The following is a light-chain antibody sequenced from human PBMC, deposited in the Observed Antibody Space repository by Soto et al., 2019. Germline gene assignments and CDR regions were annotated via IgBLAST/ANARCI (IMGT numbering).Light chain of an antibody. J-gene: IGKJ1*01. CDR2: ETS. CDR3: QQYGTSPRT. V-gene: IGKV3-20*01. CDR1: QSFSSSY. Sequence: EIVWTQSPGTRSLSPGERATLSCRASQSFSSSYLAWYQQKPGQAPRLLIYETSSRATGIPDRFSGSGSQTDFTLTISRLEPEDFAVYYCQQYGTSPRTFGQGTKVDIK.